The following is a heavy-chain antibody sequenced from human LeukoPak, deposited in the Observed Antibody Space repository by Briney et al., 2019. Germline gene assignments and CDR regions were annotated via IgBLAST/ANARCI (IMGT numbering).Heavy chain of an antibody. CDR3: ARAVAGPSHFDY. J-gene: IGHJ4*02. CDR2: INSDGSST. D-gene: IGHD6-19*01. Sequence: PGGSLRLSCAVSGFTFSTYWTHWVRQAPGKGLVWVSHINSDGSSTDYADSVKGRFTISRDNAKNTLYLQMNSLRAEDTAVYYCARAVAGPSHFDYWGQGTLVTVSS. CDR1: GFTFSTYW. V-gene: IGHV3-74*01.